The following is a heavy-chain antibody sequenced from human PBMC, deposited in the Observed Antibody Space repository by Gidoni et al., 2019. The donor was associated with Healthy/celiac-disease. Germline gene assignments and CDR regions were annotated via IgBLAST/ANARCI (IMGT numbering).Heavy chain of an antibody. Sequence: QVQLQESGPGLVKPSPTLSLTCSVSGGSISSGDYYWTWIRQPAGKGLEWIGRIYSSGTTNYNPSLRSRVTVSVDTAKKQFSLKLNSVTAADTAVYYCGRIYTGDYVVDSWGQGTLVTVSS. CDR3: GRIYTGDYVVDS. CDR1: GGSISSGDYY. V-gene: IGHV4-61*02. J-gene: IGHJ4*02. D-gene: IGHD4-17*01. CDR2: IYSSGTT.